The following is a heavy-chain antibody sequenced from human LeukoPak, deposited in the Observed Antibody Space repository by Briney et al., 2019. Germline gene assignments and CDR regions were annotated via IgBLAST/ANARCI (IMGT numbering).Heavy chain of an antibody. CDR3: ARAGYTISSYRFDY. D-gene: IGHD3-16*02. J-gene: IGHJ4*02. Sequence: PSETLSLTCSVSGGSINSYWWSWIRQPAGKGLEFIGRIYTTGVTNYNPSLKSRLSMSVDTSKNKFSLELRSVTAADTAVYFCARAGYTISSYRFDYWGQGALVTVSS. CDR2: IYTTGVT. CDR1: GGSINSYW. V-gene: IGHV4-4*07.